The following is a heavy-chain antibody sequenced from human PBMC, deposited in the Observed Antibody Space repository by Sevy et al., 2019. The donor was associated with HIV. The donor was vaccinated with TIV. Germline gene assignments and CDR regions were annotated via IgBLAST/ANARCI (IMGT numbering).Heavy chain of an antibody. CDR2: INPISGAT. V-gene: IGHV1-2*06. J-gene: IGHJ6*02. CDR1: GYAFTGYF. Sequence: ASVKVSCKALGYAFTGYFIHWVRQAPGQGLEWMGRINPISGATDDSHRFQGRVTMTRDTSISTAYLDVRRLTSNDTAIYYCARARTDFSSGGMGVWGQGTAVTVSS. D-gene: IGHD3-3*01. CDR3: ARARTDFSSGGMGV.